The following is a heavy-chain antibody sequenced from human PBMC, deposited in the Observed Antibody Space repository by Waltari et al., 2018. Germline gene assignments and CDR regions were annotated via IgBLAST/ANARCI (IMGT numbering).Heavy chain of an antibody. CDR1: GFIFADAA. V-gene: IGHV3-9*01. Sequence: VQLVESGGGLVQPGKTLRLACVASGFIFADAAMHWVRQVPGKGLEWLSGISWNSNNIVYADSVKGRFTISRDNAENSLYLLMNNLRSDDTALYYCVRDAFGNTIGGVFDYWGQGTLLTVSS. J-gene: IGHJ4*02. D-gene: IGHD3-3*01. CDR3: VRDAFGNTIGGVFDY. CDR2: ISWNSNNI.